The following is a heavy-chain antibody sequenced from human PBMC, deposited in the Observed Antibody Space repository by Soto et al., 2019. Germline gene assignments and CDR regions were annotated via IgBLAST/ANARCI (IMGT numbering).Heavy chain of an antibody. CDR3: ATSNNSSSRYYYYYYGMDV. V-gene: IGHV5-51*01. CDR1: GYGFTSYW. D-gene: IGHD6-6*01. Sequence: PGEYLKISCKGSGYGFTSYWIGWVRQMPGKGLEWMGIIYPGDSDTRYSPSFQGQVTISADKSISTAYLQWSSLKASDTAMYYCATSNNSSSRYYYYYYGMDVWGQGTTITVSS. CDR2: IYPGDSDT. J-gene: IGHJ6*02.